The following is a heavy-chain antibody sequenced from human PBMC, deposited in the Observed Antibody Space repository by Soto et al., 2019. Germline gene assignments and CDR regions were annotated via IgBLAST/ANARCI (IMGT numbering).Heavy chain of an antibody. J-gene: IGHJ6*02. Sequence: PSGTLSLTCTVSGGSISSGGYYWSWIRQHPGKGLEWIGYIYYSGSTYYNPSLKSRVTISVDTSKNQFSLKLSSVTAADTAVYYCARVDNRILYYYGMDVWGQGTTVTVSS. CDR2: IYYSGST. V-gene: IGHV4-31*03. CDR3: ARVDNRILYYYGMDV. CDR1: GGSISSGGYY. D-gene: IGHD2-2*03.